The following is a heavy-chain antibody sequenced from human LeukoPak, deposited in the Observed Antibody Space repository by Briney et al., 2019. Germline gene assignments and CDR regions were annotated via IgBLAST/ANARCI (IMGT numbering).Heavy chain of an antibody. V-gene: IGHV4-4*02. J-gene: IGHJ4*02. CDR2: IYHSGST. D-gene: IGHD3-22*01. CDR3: ASRIYEYYDSSGYYDY. CDR1: GGSISSSNW. Sequence: PSETLSLTCAVSGGSISSSNWWSWVRQPPGKGLEWIGEIYHSGSTNYNPSLKSRVTISVDKSKNQFSLKLSSVTAADTAVYYCASRIYEYYDSSGYYDYWGQGTLVTVSS.